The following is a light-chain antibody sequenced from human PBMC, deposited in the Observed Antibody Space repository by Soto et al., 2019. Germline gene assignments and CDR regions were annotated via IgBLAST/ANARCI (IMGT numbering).Light chain of an antibody. J-gene: IGKJ4*01. Sequence: EIVLPQSPATLSLSPGERATLSFRASQSVSSYLAWYQQKPGQAPRLLIYDASNRATGIPARFSGSGSGTDFTLTISSLEPEDFAVYYCQQRSNWPPRLTFGGGTKVEIK. CDR1: QSVSSY. V-gene: IGKV3-11*01. CDR2: DAS. CDR3: QQRSNWPPRLT.